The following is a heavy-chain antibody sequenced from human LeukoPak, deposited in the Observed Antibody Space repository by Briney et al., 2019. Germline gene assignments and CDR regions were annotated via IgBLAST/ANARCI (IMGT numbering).Heavy chain of an antibody. CDR3: AATPITMVRGARAYGMDV. J-gene: IGHJ6*02. D-gene: IGHD3-10*01. CDR2: IVVGSGNT. Sequence: GTSVKVSCKASGFTFTSSAMQWVRQARGQRPEWIGWIVVGSGNTNYAQKFQERVTITRDMSTSTAYMELSSLRSEDTAVYYCAATPITMVRGARAYGMDVWGQGTTVTVSS. V-gene: IGHV1-58*02. CDR1: GFTFTSSA.